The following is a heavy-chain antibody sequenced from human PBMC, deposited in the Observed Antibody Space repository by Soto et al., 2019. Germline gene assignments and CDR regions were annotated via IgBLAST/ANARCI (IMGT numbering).Heavy chain of an antibody. CDR1: GFTFSSYW. CDR2: IKQDGSEK. V-gene: IGHV3-7*01. CDR3: AKGYGDYVNAFDI. Sequence: GGSLRLSCAASGFTFSSYWMSWVRQAPGKGLEWVANIKQDGSEKYYVDSVKGRFTISRDNAKNSLYLQMNSLRAEDTAVYYCAKGYGDYVNAFDIWGQGTMVTVSS. J-gene: IGHJ3*02. D-gene: IGHD4-17*01.